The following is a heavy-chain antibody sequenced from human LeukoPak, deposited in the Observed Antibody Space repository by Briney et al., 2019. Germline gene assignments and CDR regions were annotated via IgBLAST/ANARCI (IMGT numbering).Heavy chain of an antibody. CDR3: ARVGDTG. CDR2: IYHSGST. J-gene: IGHJ4*02. D-gene: IGHD1-14*01. V-gene: IGHV4-38-2*01. Sequence: SETLSLTCAVSGYSISSGYYWGWIRQPPGKGLEWIGNIYHSGSTHYNPSLRSRVTISVDKSKNQISLRLTSVTAADTAVYYCARVGDTGWGQGTLVTDSS. CDR1: GYSISSGYY.